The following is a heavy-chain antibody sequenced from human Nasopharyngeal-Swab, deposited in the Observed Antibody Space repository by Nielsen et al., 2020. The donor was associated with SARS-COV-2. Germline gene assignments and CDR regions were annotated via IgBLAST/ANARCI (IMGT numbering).Heavy chain of an antibody. CDR1: GFTFDDYA. J-gene: IGHJ6*03. Sequence: GGSLRLSCAASGFTFDDYAMHWVRQAPGKGLEWVSGISWNSGSIGYADSVKGRFTISRDNAKNSLYLQMNSLRAEDTALYYCAKLQTAMDETYMDVWGKGTTVTVSS. CDR2: ISWNSGSI. D-gene: IGHD5-18*01. CDR3: AKLQTAMDETYMDV. V-gene: IGHV3-9*01.